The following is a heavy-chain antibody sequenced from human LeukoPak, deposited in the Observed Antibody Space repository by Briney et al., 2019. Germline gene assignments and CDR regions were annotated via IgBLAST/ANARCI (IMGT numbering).Heavy chain of an antibody. Sequence: PSETLSLTCSVSSGSISSGTYYWSWIRQPAGKGLEWIGRIYSSGSTNYNPSLKSRVTMSVDTSKNQFSLNLSSVTAADTAVYYCARVSPFWSGYLGACAFDIWGQGTMVTVSS. V-gene: IGHV4-61*02. CDR1: SGSISSGTYY. D-gene: IGHD3-3*01. J-gene: IGHJ3*02. CDR3: ARVSPFWSGYLGACAFDI. CDR2: IYSSGST.